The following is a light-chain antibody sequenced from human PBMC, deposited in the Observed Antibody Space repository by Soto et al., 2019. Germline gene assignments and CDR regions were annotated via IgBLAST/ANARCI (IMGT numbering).Light chain of an antibody. V-gene: IGKV1-5*03. CDR2: KAS. CDR3: QQYSSYPDT. J-gene: IGKJ2*01. CDR1: QSISGW. Sequence: DIQMTQSPSTLSASVGDRVTITCRASQSISGWLAWYQQKAGKAPKLLIYKASTLQSADPSRFSGSGSGTEFTLTISSLQPDDSATYYCQQYSSYPDTFGQGTKLEIK.